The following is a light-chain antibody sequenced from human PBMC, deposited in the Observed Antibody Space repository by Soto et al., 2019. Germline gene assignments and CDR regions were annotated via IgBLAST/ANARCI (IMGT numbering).Light chain of an antibody. Sequence: QSALTRPTSVSGSPGQSITISCTGTSSDVGGYNYVSWYQQRPGKAPKLMIYEVSNRPSGVSNRFSGSKSGNTASLTISGLQAEDEADYYCSSYTSSSTYVFGTGTKVTVL. V-gene: IGLV2-14*01. CDR1: SSDVGGYNY. CDR3: SSYTSSSTYV. CDR2: EVS. J-gene: IGLJ1*01.